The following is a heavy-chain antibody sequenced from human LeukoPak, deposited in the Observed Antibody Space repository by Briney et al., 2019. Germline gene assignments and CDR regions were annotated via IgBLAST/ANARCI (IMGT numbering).Heavy chain of an antibody. V-gene: IGHV3-21*01. Sequence: ETLSLTCTVSGDSISSYYWSWVRQAPGKGLEWVSFIRGRGSYIYYVESVKGRSTISRDNAKNSVYLEMHRLRAEDTAVYYCAAYDSSGYVDYWGQGTLVTVSS. CDR1: GDSISSYY. CDR3: AAYDSSGYVDY. J-gene: IGHJ4*02. CDR2: IRGRGSYI. D-gene: IGHD3-22*01.